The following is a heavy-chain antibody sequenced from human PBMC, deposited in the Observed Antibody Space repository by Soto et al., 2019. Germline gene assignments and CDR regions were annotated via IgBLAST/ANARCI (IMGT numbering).Heavy chain of an antibody. CDR3: ARGDYGDYVNVWYFDL. V-gene: IGHV1-69*02. CDR2: IIPILGIA. CDR1: GGTFSSYT. Sequence: QVQLVQSGAEVKKPGSSVKVSCKASGGTFSSYTISWVRQAPGQGLEWMGRIIPILGIANYAQKFQGRVTITADKSTSTAYMELSSLRSEDTAVYYCARGDYGDYVNVWYFDLWGRGTLVTVSS. D-gene: IGHD4-17*01. J-gene: IGHJ2*01.